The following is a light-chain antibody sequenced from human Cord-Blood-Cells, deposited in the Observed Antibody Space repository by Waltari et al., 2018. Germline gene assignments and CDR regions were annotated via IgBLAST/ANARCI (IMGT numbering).Light chain of an antibody. V-gene: IGKV1-5*03. CDR3: QQYNSYPIT. Sequence: DIQMTQSPSTLSESVGDRVTITCRDSQSISSWLAWYKQKPGKAPKLLIYKASSLESGVPSRFSGSVSGPEFTLTISSLQPDDFATYYCQQYNSYPITFGPGTKVDIK. J-gene: IGKJ3*01. CDR2: KAS. CDR1: QSISSW.